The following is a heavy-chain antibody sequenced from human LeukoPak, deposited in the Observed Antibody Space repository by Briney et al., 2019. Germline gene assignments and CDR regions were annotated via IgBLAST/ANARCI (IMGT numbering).Heavy chain of an antibody. V-gene: IGHV3-33*01. CDR2: IWYDGSNK. D-gene: IGHD5-18*01. Sequence: GRSLRLSCAASGFTFSSYGMHWVRQAPGKGLEWVAVIWYDGSNKYYADSVKGRFTISRDNSKNTPYLQMNSLRAEDTAVHYCARDRGYSGDYFDYWGQGTLVTVSS. CDR3: ARDRGYSGDYFDY. CDR1: GFTFSSYG. J-gene: IGHJ4*02.